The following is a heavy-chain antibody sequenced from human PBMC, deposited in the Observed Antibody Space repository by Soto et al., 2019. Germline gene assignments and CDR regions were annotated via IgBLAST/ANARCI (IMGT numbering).Heavy chain of an antibody. V-gene: IGHV4-59*01. J-gene: IGHJ4*02. D-gene: IGHD6-13*01. CDR1: GDSISNYY. CDR3: ARDQGIASSGPFDY. CDR2: IYHSGNT. Sequence: QVQLHESGPGLVKPSETLSLTCTVSGDSISNYYWSWIRQAPGKGLEWIGCIYHSGNTNYNPSLKSRVTMSIDTSKSQFSLKLNSVTAADTAVYYCARDQGIASSGPFDYWGPGTLVTVSS.